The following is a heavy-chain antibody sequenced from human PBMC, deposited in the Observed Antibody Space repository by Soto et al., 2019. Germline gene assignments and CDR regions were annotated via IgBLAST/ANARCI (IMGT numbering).Heavy chain of an antibody. CDR3: AKAIVVVPAAPMDV. Sequence: RLSCAASGFTFSSYGMHWVRQAPGKGLEWVAVTSYDGSNKYYADSVKGRFTISRDNSKNTLYLQMNSLRAEDTAVYYCAKAIVVVPAAPMDVWGQGTTVTVSS. CDR2: TSYDGSNK. V-gene: IGHV3-30*18. J-gene: IGHJ6*02. CDR1: GFTFSSYG. D-gene: IGHD2-2*01.